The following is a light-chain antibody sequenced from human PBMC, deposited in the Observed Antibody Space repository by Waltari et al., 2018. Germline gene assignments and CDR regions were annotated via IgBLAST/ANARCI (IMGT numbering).Light chain of an antibody. CDR2: GAS. J-gene: IGKJ2*01. Sequence: EIVMTQSPVTLSVSPGERPTLSCRASQSVSSNLAWYQQKPGQAPRLLIYGASTRATGIPARFSGSGSGTEFTLTISSLQSEDFAVYYCQQYNNWPPYTFGQGTKLEIK. CDR1: QSVSSN. CDR3: QQYNNWPPYT. V-gene: IGKV3-15*01.